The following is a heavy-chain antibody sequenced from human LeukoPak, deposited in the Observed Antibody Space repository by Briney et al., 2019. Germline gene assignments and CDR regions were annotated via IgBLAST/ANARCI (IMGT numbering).Heavy chain of an antibody. CDR2: IHHSGTT. D-gene: IGHD6-19*01. CDR3: ARDIGSGWSPGY. V-gene: IGHV4-38-2*02. J-gene: IGHJ4*02. Sequence: SETLSLTCIVSGYSVDSGYFWGWIRQPPGKGLEWIGNIHHSGTTYYNPSLKSRVTISVDTSKNQFSLNLNSVTAADTAFYYCARDIGSGWSPGYWGQGTLVTVSS. CDR1: GYSVDSGYF.